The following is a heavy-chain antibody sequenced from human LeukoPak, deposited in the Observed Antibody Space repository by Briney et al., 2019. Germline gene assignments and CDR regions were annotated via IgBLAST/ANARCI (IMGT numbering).Heavy chain of an antibody. CDR3: AKVIGYGYEHDY. D-gene: IGHD5-12*01. CDR2: ISSSSSYI. V-gene: IGHV3-21*04. J-gene: IGHJ4*02. CDR1: GFTFSSYS. Sequence: GGSLRLSCAASGFTFSSYSMNWVRQAPGKGLEWVSSISSSSSYIYYADSVKGRFTVSRDNSKNTLYVQMNSLRAEDTAVYYCAKVIGYGYEHDYWGQGTLVTVSS.